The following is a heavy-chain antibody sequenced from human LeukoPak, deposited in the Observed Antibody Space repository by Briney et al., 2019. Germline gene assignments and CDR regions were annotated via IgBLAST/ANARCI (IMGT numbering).Heavy chain of an antibody. CDR3: ARRRITTVRGVRVYYYYGMDV. Sequence: PGGSLRLSRAASGFTFSNAWLSWVRQAPGKGLEWVGRIKSKTDGGTTDYAAPVKGRFTISRDDSKNTLYLQMNSLKTEDTAVYYCARRRITTVRGVRVYYYYGMDVWGQGTTVTVSS. D-gene: IGHD3-10*01. J-gene: IGHJ6*02. CDR2: IKSKTDGGTT. V-gene: IGHV3-15*01. CDR1: GFTFSNAW.